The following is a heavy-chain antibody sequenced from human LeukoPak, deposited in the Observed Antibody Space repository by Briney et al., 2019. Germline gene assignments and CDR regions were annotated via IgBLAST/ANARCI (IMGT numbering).Heavy chain of an antibody. V-gene: IGHV3-74*01. D-gene: IGHD4-23*01. Sequence: GGSLRLSCAASGFTFSSYWMNWVRQVPGKGLVWVSRIVSDGSNTNYSDSVKGRFTISRDNAKNTLYLQMNSLRVEDTAVYYCARGRPHGNDYWGQGTLVTVSS. CDR3: ARGRPHGNDY. CDR1: GFTFSSYW. CDR2: IVSDGSNT. J-gene: IGHJ4*02.